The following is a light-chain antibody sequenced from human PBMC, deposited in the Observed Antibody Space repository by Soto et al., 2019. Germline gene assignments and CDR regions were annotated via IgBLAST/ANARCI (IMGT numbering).Light chain of an antibody. CDR1: QNISNY. Sequence: DIQMTQSPSSLSASVGDKVTITCRASQNISNYVNWYQQKPGRAPKFLIFGASSLQRGVPLRFSGSGPGTDFTLTISSLQPEDFATFHCQQSYSMPYTFGQGTKLEI. CDR2: GAS. CDR3: QQSYSMPYT. J-gene: IGKJ2*01. V-gene: IGKV1-39*01.